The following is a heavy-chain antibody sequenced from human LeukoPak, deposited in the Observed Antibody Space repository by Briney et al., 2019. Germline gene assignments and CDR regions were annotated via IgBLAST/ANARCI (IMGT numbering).Heavy chain of an antibody. Sequence: GGSLRLSCAASGFTFSSYGMHWVRQAPGKGLEWVAVIWYDGSNKYYADSVKGRFTISRDNSKNTLYLQMNSLRAEDTAVYYCARDQKQWLVDYYYGMDVWGQGTTVTVSS. V-gene: IGHV3-33*01. CDR3: ARDQKQWLVDYYYGMDV. CDR1: GFTFSSYG. D-gene: IGHD6-19*01. CDR2: IWYDGSNK. J-gene: IGHJ6*02.